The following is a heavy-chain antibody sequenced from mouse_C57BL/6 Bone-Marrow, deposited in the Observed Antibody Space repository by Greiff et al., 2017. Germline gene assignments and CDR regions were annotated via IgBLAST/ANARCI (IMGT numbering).Heavy chain of an antibody. CDR2: INPDSSTI. Sequence: CTASGVDFSRYWMSWVRRAPGKGLEWIGEINPDSSTINYAPSLKDKFIISRDNAKNTLYLQMSKVRSEDTALYYCARHFIYYYGSSYPYWYFDVWGTGTTVTVSS. CDR1: GVDFSRYW. J-gene: IGHJ1*03. V-gene: IGHV4-1*01. D-gene: IGHD1-1*01. CDR3: ARHFIYYYGSSYPYWYFDV.